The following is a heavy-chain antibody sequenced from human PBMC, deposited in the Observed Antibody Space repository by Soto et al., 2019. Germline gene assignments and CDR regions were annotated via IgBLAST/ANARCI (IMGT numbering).Heavy chain of an antibody. D-gene: IGHD1-7*01. V-gene: IGHV3-33*01. CDR1: GFTFSSYG. CDR2: IWYDGSNK. J-gene: IGHJ6*02. Sequence: PGGSLRLSCAASGFTFSSYGMHWVRQAPGKGLEWVAVIWYDGSNKYYADSVKGRFTISRDNSKNTLYLQMNSLRAEDTAVYYCARDAVNWNSREYYYYGMDVWGQGTKVTVSS. CDR3: ARDAVNWNSREYYYYGMDV.